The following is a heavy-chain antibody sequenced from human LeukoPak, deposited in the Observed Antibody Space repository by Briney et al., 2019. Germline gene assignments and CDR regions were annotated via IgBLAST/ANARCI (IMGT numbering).Heavy chain of an antibody. J-gene: IGHJ6*02. Sequence: TGGSLRLSCAASGLTFSSHWMHWVRQAPGKGLVWVSIINTDGSTTRYADFVEGRFTISRDNARNTLYLEMNSLRVEDTAVYFCARDISRTMDVWGQGTTVTV. CDR2: INTDGSTT. CDR1: GLTFSSHW. D-gene: IGHD2/OR15-2a*01. CDR3: ARDISRTMDV. V-gene: IGHV3-74*01.